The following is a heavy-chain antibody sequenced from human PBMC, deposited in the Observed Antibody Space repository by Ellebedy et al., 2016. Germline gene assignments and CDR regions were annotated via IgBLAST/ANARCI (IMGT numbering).Heavy chain of an antibody. Sequence: SETLSLTXIVSGGSVSSGGHYWSWIRQPPGKGLEWIGYIYYSGSTNYNPSLKSRVTISVDTSKNQFSLKLSSVTAADTAVYYCASYMVRGVIRYYFDYWGQGTLVTVSS. V-gene: IGHV4-61*08. CDR3: ASYMVRGVIRYYFDY. J-gene: IGHJ4*02. CDR1: GGSVSSGGHY. D-gene: IGHD3-10*01. CDR2: IYYSGST.